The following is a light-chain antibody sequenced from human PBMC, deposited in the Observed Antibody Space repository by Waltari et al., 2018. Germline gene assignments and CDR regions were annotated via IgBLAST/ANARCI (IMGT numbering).Light chain of an antibody. CDR1: QSISNC. Sequence: DIQMTQSPSSLSVSVRDSVTITCRATQSISNCLNWYQQKPGKDPNLLISLASTLQSGVPSRFRGSGSGTDFSLTISSLQPEDFATYYCQQSYSTPVTFGQGTKLEIK. V-gene: IGKV1-39*01. CDR3: QQSYSTPVT. CDR2: LAS. J-gene: IGKJ2*01.